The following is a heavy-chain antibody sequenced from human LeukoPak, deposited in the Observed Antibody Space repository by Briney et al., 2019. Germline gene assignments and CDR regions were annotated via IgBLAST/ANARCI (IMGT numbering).Heavy chain of an antibody. J-gene: IGHJ1*01. CDR2: IYYSGST. V-gene: IGHV4-39*01. CDR1: GGSVSSGSYY. Sequence: SETLSLTCTVSGGSVSSGSYYWGWIRQPPGKGLEWIGSIYYSGSTYYNPSLKSRVTISVDTSKNQFSLKLSSVTAADTAVYYCARHYESYYDTFQHWGQGTLVTASS. D-gene: IGHD1-26*01. CDR3: ARHYESYYDTFQH.